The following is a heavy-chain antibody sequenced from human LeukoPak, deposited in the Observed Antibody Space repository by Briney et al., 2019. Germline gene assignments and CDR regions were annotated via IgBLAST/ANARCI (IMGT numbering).Heavy chain of an antibody. V-gene: IGHV3-23*01. CDR3: AKEGDVWGSYRQHY. Sequence: HPGGSLRLSCAASGFTFSSYAMSWVRQAPGKGLEWVSAISGSGGSTYYADSVKGRFTISRDNSKNTLYLQMNSLRAEDTAVYYCAKEGDVWGSYRQHYWGQGTLVTVSS. D-gene: IGHD3-16*02. CDR2: ISGSGGST. J-gene: IGHJ4*02. CDR1: GFTFSSYA.